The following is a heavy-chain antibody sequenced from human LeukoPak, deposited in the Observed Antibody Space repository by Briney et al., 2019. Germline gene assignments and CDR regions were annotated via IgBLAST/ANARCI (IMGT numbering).Heavy chain of an antibody. Sequence: GGSLTLSCTASGFTFSTYSINWVRQAPGEGLEWVSSISSTSTYIYYADSVKGRFSISRDSAKKSVYLQMNSLRAEDTAVYYCARDERAARPNLDYWGQGVLVTVSS. D-gene: IGHD6-6*01. V-gene: IGHV3-21*01. CDR1: GFTFSTYS. CDR3: ARDERAARPNLDY. J-gene: IGHJ4*02. CDR2: ISSTSTYI.